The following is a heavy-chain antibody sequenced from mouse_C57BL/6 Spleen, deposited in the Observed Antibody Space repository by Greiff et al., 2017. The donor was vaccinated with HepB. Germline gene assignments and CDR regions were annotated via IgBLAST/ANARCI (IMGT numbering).Heavy chain of an antibody. V-gene: IGHV5-16*01. D-gene: IGHD3-3*01. CDR1: GFTFSDYY. CDR2: INYDGSST. J-gene: IGHJ1*03. CDR3: ARDRGPWYFDV. Sequence: EVQLVESEGGLVQPGSSMKLSCTASGFTFSDYYMAWVRQVPEKGLEWVANINYDGSSTYYLDSLKSRFIISRDNAKNILYLQMSSLKSEDTATYYCARDRGPWYFDVWGTGTTVTVSS.